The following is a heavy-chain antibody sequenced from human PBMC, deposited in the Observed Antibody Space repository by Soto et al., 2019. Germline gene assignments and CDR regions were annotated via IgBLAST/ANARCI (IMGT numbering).Heavy chain of an antibody. CDR2: INYSGTT. CDR1: GGSIGGYFNNFY. J-gene: IGHJ6*02. Sequence: SETLSLTCAVYGGSIGGYFNNFYWSWIRQTPGKGLEWIAEINYSGTTNYNPSLKRRVTISLDTSKRQFSLKLSSVTAADTAVFYCARAGDMNYYYYAMDVWGQGTTVTVSS. V-gene: IGHV4-34*01. CDR3: ARAGDMNYYYYAMDV. D-gene: IGHD2-15*01.